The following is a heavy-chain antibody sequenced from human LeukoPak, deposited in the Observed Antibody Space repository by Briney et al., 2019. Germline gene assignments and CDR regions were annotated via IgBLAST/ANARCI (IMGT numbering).Heavy chain of an antibody. D-gene: IGHD6-13*01. Sequence: PSETLSLTCAVYGGSFSGYYWSWIRQPPGKGLEWIGEIYHSGSTNYNPSLKSRVTISVDTSKNQFSLKLSSVTAADTAVYYCARVYYSSSYDYWYFDLXXXGTLVTV. V-gene: IGHV4-34*01. CDR1: GGSFSGYY. J-gene: IGHJ2*01. CDR2: IYHSGST. CDR3: ARVYYSSSYDYWYFDL.